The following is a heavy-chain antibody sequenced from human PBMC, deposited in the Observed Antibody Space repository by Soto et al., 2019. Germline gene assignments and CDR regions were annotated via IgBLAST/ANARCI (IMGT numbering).Heavy chain of an antibody. J-gene: IGHJ3*02. V-gene: IGHV3-30-3*01. Sequence: VQLVESGGGLVQPGGSLRLSCAASGFTFSSYEMNWVRQAPGKGLEWVAVISYDGSNKYYADSVKGRFTISRDNSKNTLYLQMYSLRAEDTAVDYCARDDGFGCGGVIVSRGSFDIWGQGTMVTVSS. CDR1: GFTFSSYE. D-gene: IGHD3-16*02. CDR2: ISYDGSNK. CDR3: ARDDGFGCGGVIVSRGSFDI.